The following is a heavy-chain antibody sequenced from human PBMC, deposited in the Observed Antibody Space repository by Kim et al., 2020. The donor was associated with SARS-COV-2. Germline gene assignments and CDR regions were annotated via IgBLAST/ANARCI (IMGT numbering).Heavy chain of an antibody. V-gene: IGHV3-9*01. D-gene: IGHD2-21*02. Sequence: GGSLRLSCAASGFTFDDYAMHWVRQAPGKGLEWVSGISWNSGSIGYADSVKGRFTISRDNAKNSLYLQMNSLRAEDTALYYCAKLTQWVTVVTPGPLYYMDVWGKGTTVTVSS. CDR1: GFTFDDYA. J-gene: IGHJ6*03. CDR2: ISWNSGSI. CDR3: AKLTQWVTVVTPGPLYYMDV.